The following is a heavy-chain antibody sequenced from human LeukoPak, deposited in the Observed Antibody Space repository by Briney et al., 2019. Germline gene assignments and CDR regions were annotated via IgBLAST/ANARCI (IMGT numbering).Heavy chain of an antibody. CDR2: ISDSGGST. CDR3: AKRSCPGGGCSFDY. V-gene: IGHV3-23*01. CDR1: GFTFSSYT. Sequence: GGSLRLSCAASGFTFSSYTMSWVRQAPGKGLEWVSAISDSGGSTNYADSVKGHLTISRDNSKNTLYLQMNSLRAEDTAIYYCAKRSCPGGGCSFDYWGQGTLVTVSS. J-gene: IGHJ4*02. D-gene: IGHD2-8*02.